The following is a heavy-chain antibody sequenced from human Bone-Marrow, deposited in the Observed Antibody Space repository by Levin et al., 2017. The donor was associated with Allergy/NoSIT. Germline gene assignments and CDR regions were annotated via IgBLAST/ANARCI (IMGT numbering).Heavy chain of an antibody. CDR3: ARDRAASAVAGPYYFDY. D-gene: IGHD6-19*01. Sequence: GGSLRLSCAASGFNFASYGMNWVRQAPGKGLEWVSSISGTGRHIYLADSLKGRFTISRDNAKNSLSLQMNNLRVGDTAVYYCARDRAASAVAGPYYFDYWGQGTLVTVSS. CDR1: GFNFASYG. J-gene: IGHJ4*02. V-gene: IGHV3-21*01. CDR2: ISGTGRHI.